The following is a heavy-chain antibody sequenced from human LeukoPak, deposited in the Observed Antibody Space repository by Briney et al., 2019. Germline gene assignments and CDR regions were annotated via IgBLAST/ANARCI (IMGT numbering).Heavy chain of an antibody. Sequence: GGSMRLSYAASGFTFSSYGMRWVRQAPGKGLEWVAVISYDGSNKYYADSVKGRFTISRDNSKNTLYLQMNSQRAEDTAVYYCAKDYDSSGWSFDYWGQGTLVTVSS. CDR2: ISYDGSNK. D-gene: IGHD6-19*01. CDR1: GFTFSSYG. CDR3: AKDYDSSGWSFDY. V-gene: IGHV3-30*18. J-gene: IGHJ4*02.